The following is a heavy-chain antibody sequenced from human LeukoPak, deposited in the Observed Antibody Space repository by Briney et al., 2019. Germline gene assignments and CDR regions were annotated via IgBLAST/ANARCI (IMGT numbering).Heavy chain of an antibody. CDR1: GDSVSSNSAA. V-gene: IGHV6-1*01. J-gene: IGHJ6*02. D-gene: IGHD6-19*01. CDR2: TYYRSKWYN. Sequence: SQTLSLTCAISGDSVSSNSAAWNWIRQSPSRGLEWLGRTYYRSKWYNDYAVSVKSRITINPDTSKNQFSLQLNSVTPEDTAVYYCAREAGAGVYSSGWYRYYGMDVWGQGTTVTVSS. CDR3: AREAGAGVYSSGWYRYYGMDV.